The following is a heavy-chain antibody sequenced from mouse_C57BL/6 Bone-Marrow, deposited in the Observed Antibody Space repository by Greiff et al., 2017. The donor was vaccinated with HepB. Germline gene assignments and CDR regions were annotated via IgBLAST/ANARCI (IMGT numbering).Heavy chain of an antibody. CDR1: GFNIKDDY. V-gene: IGHV14-4*01. Sequence: EVQLQQSGAELVRPGASVKLSCTASGFNIKDDYMHWVKQRPEQGLEWIGWIDPENGDTEYASKFQGKATITADTSSNTAYLQLSSLTSEDTAVYYCEFPYYYCSSWFAYWGQGTLVTVSA. CDR2: IDPENGDT. D-gene: IGHD1-1*01. CDR3: EFPYYYCSSWFAY. J-gene: IGHJ3*01.